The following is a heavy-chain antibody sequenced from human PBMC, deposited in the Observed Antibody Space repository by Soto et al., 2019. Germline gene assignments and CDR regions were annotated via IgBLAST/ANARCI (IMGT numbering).Heavy chain of an antibody. CDR3: TRDLVVVVAATYLRYYYGMDV. Sequence: PGGSLRLSCTASGFTFGDYAMSWVRQAPGKGLEWVGFIRSKAYGGTTEYAASVKGRFTISRDDSKSIAYLQMNSLKTEDTAVYYCTRDLVVVVAATYLRYYYGMDVWGQGTTVTVSS. D-gene: IGHD2-15*01. CDR1: GFTFGDYA. CDR2: IRSKAYGGTT. V-gene: IGHV3-49*04. J-gene: IGHJ6*02.